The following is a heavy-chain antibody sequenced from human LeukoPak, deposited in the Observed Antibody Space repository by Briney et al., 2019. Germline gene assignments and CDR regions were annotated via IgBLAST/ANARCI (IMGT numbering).Heavy chain of an antibody. Sequence: GGSLRLSCAASGFTFSSYAMHWVRQAPGKGLEWVAVISYDGSNKYYADSVKGRFTISRDNSKNMLYLQMNSLRPEDTGVYYCVSGTMSVPGTIDFWGQGTQVTVSS. CDR1: GFTFSSYA. D-gene: IGHD6-19*01. J-gene: IGHJ4*02. V-gene: IGHV3-30-3*01. CDR2: ISYDGSNK. CDR3: VSGTMSVPGTIDF.